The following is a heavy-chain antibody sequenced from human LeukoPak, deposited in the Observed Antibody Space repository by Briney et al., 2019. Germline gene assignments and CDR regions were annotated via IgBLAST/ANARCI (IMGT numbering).Heavy chain of an antibody. CDR2: LKQDGNEI. J-gene: IGHJ4*02. CDR1: GFTFSRHW. CDR3: ARDHLAAGLIFDY. D-gene: IGHD6-13*01. Sequence: PPGGSLRLSCAASGFTFSRHWMSWVRQAPGKGLEWVANLKQDGNEIHYVDSVKGRFTTSRDNAKNSLYLQMDSLRAEDTAVYYCARDHLAAGLIFDYWGQGTLVTVSS. V-gene: IGHV3-7*03.